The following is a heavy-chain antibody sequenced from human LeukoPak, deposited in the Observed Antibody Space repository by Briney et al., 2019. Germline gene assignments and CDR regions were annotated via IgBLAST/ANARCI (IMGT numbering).Heavy chain of an antibody. CDR2: IRYDGSNK. CDR3: AKERESIAAAGYFDY. J-gene: IGHJ4*02. D-gene: IGHD6-13*01. CDR1: GFTFSSYG. Sequence: PGGSLRLSCAASGFTFSSYGMHWVRQVPGKGLEWVAFIRYDGSNKYYADSVKGRFTISRDNSKNTLYLQMNSLRAEDTAVYYCAKERESIAAAGYFDYWGQGTLVTVSS. V-gene: IGHV3-30*02.